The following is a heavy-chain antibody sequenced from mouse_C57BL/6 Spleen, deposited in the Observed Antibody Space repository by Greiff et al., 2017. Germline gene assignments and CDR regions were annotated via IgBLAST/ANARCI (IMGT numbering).Heavy chain of an antibody. V-gene: IGHV5-17*01. CDR1: GFTFSDYG. D-gene: IGHD1-1*01. CDR2: ISSGSSTI. J-gene: IGHJ4*01. CDR3: AITTVVGGAMDY. Sequence: EVKLMESGGGLVKPGGSLKLSCAASGFTFSDYGMHWVRQAPEKGLEWVAYISSGSSTIYYADTVKGRFTISRDNAKNTLFLQMTSLRSEDTAMYYCAITTVVGGAMDYWGQGTSVTVSS.